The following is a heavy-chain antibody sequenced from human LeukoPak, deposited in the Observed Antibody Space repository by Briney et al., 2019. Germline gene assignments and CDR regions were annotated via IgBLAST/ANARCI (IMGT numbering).Heavy chain of an antibody. CDR2: IKQDGSEK. CDR3: ARGYYDILTGYYKAHYFDY. CDR1: GFTFSSYW. Sequence: GGSLRLSCAASGFTFSSYWMSWVRQAPGKGLEWVANIKQDGSEKYYVDSVKGRFTISRDNAKNSLYLQMNSLRAEDTAVYYCARGYYDILTGYYKAHYFDYWGQGPLVTVSS. V-gene: IGHV3-7*03. D-gene: IGHD3-9*01. J-gene: IGHJ4*02.